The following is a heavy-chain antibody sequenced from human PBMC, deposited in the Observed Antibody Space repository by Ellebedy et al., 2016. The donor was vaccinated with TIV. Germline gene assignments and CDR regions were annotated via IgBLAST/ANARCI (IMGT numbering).Heavy chain of an antibody. V-gene: IGHV3-7*04. Sequence: GESLKISCAASGFTFTTFWMSWVRQAPGKGLEWVGNINQDGSEKCYGDSVKGRFTISRDNAKNSVYLQMNSLRAEDTAVNYCARENWYNDYWGQGTLVTVSS. CDR3: ARENWYNDY. J-gene: IGHJ4*02. CDR2: INQDGSEK. CDR1: GFTFTTFW. D-gene: IGHD1/OR15-1a*01.